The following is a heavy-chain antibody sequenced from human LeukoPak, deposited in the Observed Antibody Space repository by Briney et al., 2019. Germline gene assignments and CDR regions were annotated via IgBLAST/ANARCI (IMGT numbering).Heavy chain of an antibody. CDR1: GFTFSSYS. CDR2: ISSSSSTI. Sequence: PGGSLRLFCAASGFTFSSYSMIWVRQAPGKGLEWVSYISSSSSTIYYADSVKGRFTISRDNAKNSLYLQMNSLRAEDTAVYYCAREARGVDYWGQGTLVTVSS. CDR3: AREARGVDY. D-gene: IGHD6-6*01. V-gene: IGHV3-48*01. J-gene: IGHJ4*02.